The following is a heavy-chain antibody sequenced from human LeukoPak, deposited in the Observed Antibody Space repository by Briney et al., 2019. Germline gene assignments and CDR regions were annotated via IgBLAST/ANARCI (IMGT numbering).Heavy chain of an antibody. V-gene: IGHV3-23*01. J-gene: IGHJ4*02. D-gene: IGHD6-13*01. CDR3: GRAGYSSTWYNLDY. CDR1: GFTFTSYS. CDR2: ISGGGGST. Sequence: GGSLRLSCAASGFTFTSYSMNWVRQAPGKGLEWVSTISGGGGSTYYADSVKGRFTTSRDNSKNTLYLQMNRLRVEDTAVYYCGRAGYSSTWYNLDYWGQGTLVTVSS.